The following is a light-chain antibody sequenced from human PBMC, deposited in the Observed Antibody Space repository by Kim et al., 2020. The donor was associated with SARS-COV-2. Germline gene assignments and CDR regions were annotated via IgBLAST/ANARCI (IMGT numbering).Light chain of an antibody. CDR2: GKN. Sequence: SSELTQDPAVSVALGQTVTSTCQGDSLRGFYASWYQQKPGQTPVLVIYGKNNRPSGIPDRFSGSSSGNTASLTITGAQAADEADNYCNSRVSSATPVYVF. V-gene: IGLV3-19*01. CDR1: SLRGFY. J-gene: IGLJ1*01. CDR3: NSRVSSATPVYV.